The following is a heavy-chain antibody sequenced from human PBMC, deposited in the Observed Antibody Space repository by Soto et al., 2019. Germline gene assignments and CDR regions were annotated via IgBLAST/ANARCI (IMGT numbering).Heavy chain of an antibody. Sequence: GGSLRLSCAASGFTFSYYGLHWVRHAPGKGLEWVAGISYDGSNRYYGDSVKGRFSISRDNPNNTLYLQMNSLRDEDTAVYYCAKGGRXPTSSVDYWGQGTLVTVSS. CDR1: GFTFSYYG. D-gene: IGHD2-2*01. V-gene: IGHV3-30*18. J-gene: IGHJ4*02. CDR3: AKGGRXPTSSVDY. CDR2: ISYDGSNR.